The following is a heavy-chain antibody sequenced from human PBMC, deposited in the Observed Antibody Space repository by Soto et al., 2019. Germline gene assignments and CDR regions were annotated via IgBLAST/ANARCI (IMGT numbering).Heavy chain of an antibody. V-gene: IGHV3-11*01. CDR1: GFTFSDYY. CDR2: ISSSGSTI. D-gene: IGHD2-2*01. CDR3: ARALRDIVLVPAASGLDV. Sequence: GGSLRLSCAASGFTFSDYYMSWIRQAPGEGLEWVSYISSSGSTIYYADSVKGRITISRDNAKNSLYLQMNSLRAEDTAVFYCARALRDIVLVPAASGLDVWGQGTTVTVSS. J-gene: IGHJ6*02.